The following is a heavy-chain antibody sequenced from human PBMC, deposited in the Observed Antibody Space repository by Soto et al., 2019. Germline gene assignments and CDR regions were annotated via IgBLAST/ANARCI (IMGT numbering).Heavy chain of an antibody. D-gene: IGHD2-15*01. CDR3: VRTSLVVAAATQEDY. CDR2: INSDGSST. CDR1: GFTFSSYW. Sequence: EVQLVESGGGLVQPGGSLRLSCAASGFTFSSYWMHWVRQAPGKGLVWVSRINSDGSSTSYADSVKGRFTISRDNAKNTLYLQMNSLRAEDTAVYYCVRTSLVVAAATQEDYWGQGTLVTVSS. V-gene: IGHV3-74*01. J-gene: IGHJ4*02.